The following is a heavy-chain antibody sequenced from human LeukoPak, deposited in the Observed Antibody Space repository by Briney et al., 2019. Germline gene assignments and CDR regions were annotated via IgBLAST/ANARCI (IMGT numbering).Heavy chain of an antibody. CDR1: GYTFTGYY. J-gene: IGHJ5*02. V-gene: IGHV1-2*02. Sequence: SVKVSCKASGYTFTGYYMHWVRQAPGQGLEWMGWINPNSGGTNYAQKFQGRVTMTRDTSISTAYMELSRLRSDDTAVYYCARENYGDYNSRLNWFDPWGQGTLVTVSS. D-gene: IGHD4-17*01. CDR3: ARENYGDYNSRLNWFDP. CDR2: INPNSGGT.